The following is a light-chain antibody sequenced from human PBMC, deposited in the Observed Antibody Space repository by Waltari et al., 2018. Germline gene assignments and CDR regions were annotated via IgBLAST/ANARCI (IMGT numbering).Light chain of an antibody. Sequence: EVVMTQSPATLSVSPGERATLSCRASQSVSSNLAWYQQKPGQAPRLLIYGASTRATGIPTRFSGSGSGTEFTFTINSLQSEDFAVYYCQHYDNWPPYTFGPGTKLEI. J-gene: IGKJ2*01. CDR1: QSVSSN. CDR3: QHYDNWPPYT. CDR2: GAS. V-gene: IGKV3-15*01.